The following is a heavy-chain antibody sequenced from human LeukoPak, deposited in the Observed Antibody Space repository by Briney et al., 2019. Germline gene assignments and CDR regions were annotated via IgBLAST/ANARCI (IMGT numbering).Heavy chain of an antibody. D-gene: IGHD3-16*01. Sequence: GGSLRLSCAASGFTFSSYGMHWVRQAPGKGLEWVAVISYDGSNKYYADSVKGRSTISRDNSKNTLYLQMNSLRAEDTAVYYCAKAQAYGGFDYWGQGTLVTVSS. V-gene: IGHV3-30*18. J-gene: IGHJ4*02. CDR2: ISYDGSNK. CDR1: GFTFSSYG. CDR3: AKAQAYGGFDY.